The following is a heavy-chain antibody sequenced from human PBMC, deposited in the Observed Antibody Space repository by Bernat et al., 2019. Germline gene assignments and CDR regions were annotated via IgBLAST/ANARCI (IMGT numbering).Heavy chain of an antibody. D-gene: IGHD3-10*01. CDR3: ERQPGDGWFREGDWFDP. CDR1: GYSFTSYW. V-gene: IGHV5-51*01. Sequence: EVQLVQSGAEVKKPGESLKISCKGSGYSFTSYWIGWVRQMPGKGLEWMGIIYPGDSDTRYSPSFQGQVTTSADKSISTAYLQWSSLKASDTAMYYCERQPGDGWFREGDWFDPWGQGTLVTVSS. CDR2: IYPGDSDT. J-gene: IGHJ5*02.